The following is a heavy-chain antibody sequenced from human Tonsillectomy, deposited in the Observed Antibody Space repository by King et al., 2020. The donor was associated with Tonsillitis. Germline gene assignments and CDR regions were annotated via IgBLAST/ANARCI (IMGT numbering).Heavy chain of an antibody. V-gene: IGHV4-61*02. CDR3: AREDFGDYPY. CDR2: INASGST. J-gene: IGHJ4*02. Sequence: QLQESGPGLVKPSQTLSLTCTVSGGSINSDAYYWNWIRQPAGKGLEWIGRINASGSTSSNPSLKSRVTISVDTSKNQFYLWLSFVTAADTAVYYCAREDFGDYPYWGQGTLVTVSS. CDR1: GGSINSDAYY. D-gene: IGHD4-17*01.